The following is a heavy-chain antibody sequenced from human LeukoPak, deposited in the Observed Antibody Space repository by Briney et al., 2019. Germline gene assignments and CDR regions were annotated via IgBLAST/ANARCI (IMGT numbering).Heavy chain of an antibody. Sequence: GGSLRLSCAASGFIFSSYAMHWVRQAPGKGLEWVAVISYDGSDKFYADSVKGRFTISRDNSMNTLYLQMNSLRAEDTAVYYCAKPTGITGTTLPSPFDYWGQGILVTVSS. CDR2: ISYDGSDK. D-gene: IGHD1-20*01. CDR3: AKPTGITGTTLPSPFDY. V-gene: IGHV3-30*04. J-gene: IGHJ4*02. CDR1: GFIFSSYA.